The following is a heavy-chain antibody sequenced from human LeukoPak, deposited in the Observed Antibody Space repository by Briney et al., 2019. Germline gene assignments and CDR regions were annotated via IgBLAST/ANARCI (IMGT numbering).Heavy chain of an antibody. J-gene: IGHJ4*02. CDR3: AREGHYYDSSGIYYFDY. CDR1: GYTFTSYG. Sequence: ASVKVSCKASGYTFTSYGISWVRQAPGQGLEWMGWISAYNGNTNYAQKLQVRVTMTTDTSTSTAYMELRSLRSDDTAVYYCAREGHYYDSSGIYYFDYWGQGTLVTVSS. CDR2: ISAYNGNT. D-gene: IGHD3-22*01. V-gene: IGHV1-18*01.